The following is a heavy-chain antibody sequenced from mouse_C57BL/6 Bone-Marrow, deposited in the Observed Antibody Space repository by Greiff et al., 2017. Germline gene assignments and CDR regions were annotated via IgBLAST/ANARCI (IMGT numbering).Heavy chain of an antibody. CDR2: INPSTGGT. V-gene: IGHV1-42*01. CDR1: GYSFTGYY. D-gene: IGHD2-2*01. CDR3: ARSREGLGYAMDY. J-gene: IGHJ4*01. Sequence: EVKVVESGPELVKPGASVKISCKASGYSFTGYYMNWVKQSPEKSLEWIGEINPSTGGTTYNQKFKAKATLTVDKSSSTAYMQLKSLTSEDSAVYYCARSREGLGYAMDYWGQGTSVTVSS.